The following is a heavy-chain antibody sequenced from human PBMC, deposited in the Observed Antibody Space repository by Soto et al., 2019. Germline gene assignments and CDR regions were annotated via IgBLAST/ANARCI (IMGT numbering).Heavy chain of an antibody. CDR3: ARTRGDPEDFQH. CDR2: IIPILGIA. D-gene: IGHD3-10*01. Sequence: QVQLVQSGAEVKKPGSSVKVSCKASGGTFSSYTISWVRQAPGQGLEWMGRIIPILGIANYAQKFQGRVTITADKSTSTDYMELSSLRSEDTAVYYCARTRGDPEDFQHWGQGTLVTVSS. V-gene: IGHV1-69*02. J-gene: IGHJ1*01. CDR1: GGTFSSYT.